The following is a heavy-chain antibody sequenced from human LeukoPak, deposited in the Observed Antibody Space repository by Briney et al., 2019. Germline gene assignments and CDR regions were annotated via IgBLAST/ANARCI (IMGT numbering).Heavy chain of an antibody. CDR3: TTALEIYNYDFWSGYYTGRDY. CDR1: GFTFSSYD. D-gene: IGHD3-3*01. CDR2: IYSGTT. J-gene: IGHJ4*02. V-gene: IGHV3-23*03. Sequence: PGGSLRLSCAASGFTFSSYDMSWVRQAPGKGLEWVSFIYSGTTHYSDSVKGRFTISRDNSKNTLYLQMNSLKTEDTAVYYCTTALEIYNYDFWSGYYTGRDYWGQGTLVTVSS.